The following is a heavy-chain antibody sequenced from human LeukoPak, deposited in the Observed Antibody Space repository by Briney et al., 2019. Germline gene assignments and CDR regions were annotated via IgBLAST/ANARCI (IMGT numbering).Heavy chain of an antibody. CDR3: AKDYYGSGSYPYYFDY. CDR2: ISYDGSNK. CDR1: GFTFSSYG. J-gene: IGHJ4*02. V-gene: IGHV3-30*18. D-gene: IGHD3-10*01. Sequence: GRSLRLSCAASGFTFSSYGMHWVRQAPDKGLEWVAVISYDGSNKYYADSVKGRFTISRDNSKNTLYLQMNSLRAEDTAVYYCAKDYYGSGSYPYYFDYWGQGTLVTVSS.